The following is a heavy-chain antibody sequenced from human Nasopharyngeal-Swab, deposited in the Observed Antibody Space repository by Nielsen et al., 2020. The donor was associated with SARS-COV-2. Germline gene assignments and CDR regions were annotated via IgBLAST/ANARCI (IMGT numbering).Heavy chain of an antibody. CDR1: GYTFTSYG. V-gene: IGHV1-18*01. CDR2: ISAYNGNT. J-gene: IGHJ6*03. Sequence: ASVKVSCKASGYTFTSYGISWVRQAPGQGLEWMGWISAYNGNTNYAQKLQGRVTMTTDTSTSTAYMELSSLRSEDTAVYYCARVRLTGSSWSLGYYYYYMDVWGKGTTVTVSS. CDR3: ARVRLTGSSWSLGYYYYYMDV. D-gene: IGHD6-13*01.